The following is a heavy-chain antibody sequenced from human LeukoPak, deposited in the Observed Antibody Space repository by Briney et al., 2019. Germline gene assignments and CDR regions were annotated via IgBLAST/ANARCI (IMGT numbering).Heavy chain of an antibody. J-gene: IGHJ5*02. CDR3: ARHRDDQSKSLFDP. CDR2: IYYSGST. V-gene: IGHV4-59*08. Sequence: SETLSLTCTVSGGSISSYYWSWIRQPPGKGREWMGYIYYSGSTNYNPSLKSRVTISVDTSKNQSSLKLSSVTAADTAVYYCARHRDDQSKSLFDPWGQGTLVTVSS. D-gene: IGHD2-2*01. CDR1: GGSISSYY.